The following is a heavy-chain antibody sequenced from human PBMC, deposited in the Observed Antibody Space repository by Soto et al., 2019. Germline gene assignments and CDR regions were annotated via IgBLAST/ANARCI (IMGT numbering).Heavy chain of an antibody. Sequence: TSETLSLTCTVSGGSISSYYWSWIRQPPGKGLEWIGYIYYSGSTNYNPSLKSRVTISVDTSKNQFSLKLTSVTAADTAVYYCARSVTPWGQGTLVTVSS. D-gene: IGHD3-10*01. CDR2: IYYSGST. V-gene: IGHV4-59*12. J-gene: IGHJ5*02. CDR3: ARSVTP. CDR1: GGSISSYY.